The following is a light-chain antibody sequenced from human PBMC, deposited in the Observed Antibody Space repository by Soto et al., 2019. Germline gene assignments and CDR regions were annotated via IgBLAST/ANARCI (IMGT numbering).Light chain of an antibody. V-gene: IGLV1-44*01. J-gene: IGLJ3*02. Sequence: QSVLTQPPSASVTPGQRVTISCSGSSSNIGSNTVNWYQQLPGTAPKLLIYSNNQRLSGVPDRFSGSKSGTSASLASSGLQAEDEADYYCAAWDDSLNGSWVFGGGTKLTVL. CDR2: SNN. CDR1: SSNIGSNT. CDR3: AAWDDSLNGSWV.